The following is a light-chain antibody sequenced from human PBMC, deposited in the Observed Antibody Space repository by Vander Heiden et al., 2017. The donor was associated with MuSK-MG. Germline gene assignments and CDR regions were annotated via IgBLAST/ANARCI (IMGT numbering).Light chain of an antibody. J-gene: IGLJ1*01. CDR3: YYRDSSGHHL. Sequence: SSELTQDPAVSVSLGQTVRITCQGDSLRKFYVSCHQQPPGQPPLLVNDAKNNRPSVIPDRFSGSSSGTTASFTTTGAQAEDEAYYYCYYRDSSGHHLFGTGTEVTVL. CDR2: AKN. CDR1: SLRKFY. V-gene: IGLV3-19*01.